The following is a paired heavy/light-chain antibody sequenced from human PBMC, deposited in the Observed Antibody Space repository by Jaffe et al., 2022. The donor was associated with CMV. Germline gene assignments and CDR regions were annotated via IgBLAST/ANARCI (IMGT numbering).Heavy chain of an antibody. Sequence: EVQLVESGGGLVQPGGSLRLSCAASGFTFSSLWMSWVRQAPGKGLEWVAKMNQDGSARDYVDSVKGRFTISRDNAGNSLFLQMNSLRADDTAVYYCAMADTGRNSMTHYTGDFWGQGTLVTVSS. D-gene: IGHD2-8*02. J-gene: IGHJ4*02. CDR3: AMADTGRNSMTHYTGDF. CDR2: MNQDGSAR. CDR1: GFTFSSLW. V-gene: IGHV3-7*03.
Light chain of an antibody. V-gene: IGKV2-30*01. J-gene: IGKJ1*01. Sequence: DVVMTQSPLSLPVSLGQPASISCRSTQSLVNSDGNTYLNWFQQRPGQSPRRLIYQVSNRDSGVPDRFSGSGSGTDFTLKISRVEAEDVGVYFCMQGTHWPWTFGQGTKVEMK. CDR3: MQGTHWPWT. CDR1: QSLVNSDGNTY. CDR2: QVS.